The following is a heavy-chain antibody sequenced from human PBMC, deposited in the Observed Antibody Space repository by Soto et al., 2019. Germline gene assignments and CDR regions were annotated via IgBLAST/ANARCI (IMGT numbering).Heavy chain of an antibody. CDR3: AVPHSSSWYRDYYYYGMDV. CDR2: INHSGST. D-gene: IGHD6-13*01. V-gene: IGHV4-34*01. J-gene: IGHJ6*02. Sequence: XETLSLTCSVDGWSFSGYYWSWIRQPPGKGLEWIGEINHSGSTNYNPSLKSRVTISVDTSKNQFSLKLSSVTAADTAVYYCAVPHSSSWYRDYYYYGMDVWGQGTTVTVS. CDR1: GWSFSGYY.